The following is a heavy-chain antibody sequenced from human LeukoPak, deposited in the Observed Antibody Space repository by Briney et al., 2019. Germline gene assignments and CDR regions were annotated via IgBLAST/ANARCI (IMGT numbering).Heavy chain of an antibody. J-gene: IGHJ4*02. Sequence: SETLSLTCAVYGGSFSGYYWSWIRQPPGKGLEWIGEINHSGRTNYNPSLKSRVTISVDTSKNQFSLKLSSVTAADTAVYYFARGLGDSSSTGGDYWGQGTLVTVSS. D-gene: IGHD6-6*01. CDR3: ARGLGDSSSTGGDY. V-gene: IGHV4-34*01. CDR1: GGSFSGYY. CDR2: INHSGRT.